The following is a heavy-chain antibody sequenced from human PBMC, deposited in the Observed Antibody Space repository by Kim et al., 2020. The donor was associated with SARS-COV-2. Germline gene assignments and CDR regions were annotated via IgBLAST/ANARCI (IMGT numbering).Heavy chain of an antibody. CDR3: ARRTSGDGYGSGSYWYFDL. V-gene: IGHV4-39*01. CDR2: IYYSGST. D-gene: IGHD3-10*01. Sequence: SETLSLTCTVSGGSISSSSYYWGWIRQPPGKGLEWIGSIYYSGSTYYNPSLKSRVTISVDTSKNQFSLKLSSVTAADTAVYYCARRTSGDGYGSGSYWYFDLWGRGTLVTVSS. CDR1: GGSISSSSYY. J-gene: IGHJ2*01.